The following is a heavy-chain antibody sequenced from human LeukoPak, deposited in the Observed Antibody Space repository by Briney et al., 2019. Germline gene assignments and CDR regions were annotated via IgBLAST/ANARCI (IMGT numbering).Heavy chain of an antibody. Sequence: ASGTLSLTCAVSGGSISSGGYSWSWIRQPPGKGLEWIGYIYHSGSTYYNPSLKSRVTISVDRSKNQFSLKLSSVTAADTAVYYCARVPWDSSGYYPRGWFDPWGQGTLVTVSS. CDR3: ARVPWDSSGYYPRGWFDP. CDR1: GGSISSGGYS. V-gene: IGHV4-30-2*01. J-gene: IGHJ5*02. CDR2: IYHSGST. D-gene: IGHD3-22*01.